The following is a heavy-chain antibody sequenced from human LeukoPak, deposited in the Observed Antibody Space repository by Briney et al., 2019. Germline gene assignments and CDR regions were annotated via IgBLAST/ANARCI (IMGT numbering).Heavy chain of an antibody. CDR3: ARKRGITMVRDLNDAFDI. Sequence: GESLKISCKGSGYSSTTYWIGWVRQMPGKGLEWMGIIYPGDSDTRYSPSFQGQVTISADKSISTAYLQWSSLKASDTAMCYCARKRGITMVRDLNDAFDIWGQGRMVTVSS. CDR2: IYPGDSDT. CDR1: GYSSTTYW. J-gene: IGHJ3*02. D-gene: IGHD3-10*01. V-gene: IGHV5-51*01.